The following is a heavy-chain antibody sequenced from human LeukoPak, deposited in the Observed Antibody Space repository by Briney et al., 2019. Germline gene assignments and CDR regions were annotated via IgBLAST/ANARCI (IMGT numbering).Heavy chain of an antibody. J-gene: IGHJ4*02. Sequence: SETLSLTCAVSGGSISSASNYWGWLRQPPGQGLEWIVTIYYSGSTYYNPSLKSRVTISIDTSKNQFSLRLSSVTAADTAVFYCARSTDGTTSSGWYVDYWGQGTLVTVSS. CDR1: GGSISSASNY. CDR3: ARSTDGTTSSGWYVDY. CDR2: IYYSGST. V-gene: IGHV4-39*01. D-gene: IGHD6-19*01.